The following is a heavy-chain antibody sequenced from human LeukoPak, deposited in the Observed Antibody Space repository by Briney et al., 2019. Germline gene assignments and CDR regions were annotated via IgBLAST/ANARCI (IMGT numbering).Heavy chain of an antibody. V-gene: IGHV4-38-2*01. CDR1: GYSISSGYY. D-gene: IGHD1-7*01. Sequence: PSETLSLTCAVSGYSISSGYYWGWIRQPPGKGLGWIGSIYHSGSTYYNPSLKSLVTISVDTSNIQFSLKLSSVTAADTAVYYCATGTTNYYYYMDVWGKGTTVTVSS. J-gene: IGHJ6*03. CDR3: ATGTTNYYYYMDV. CDR2: IYHSGST.